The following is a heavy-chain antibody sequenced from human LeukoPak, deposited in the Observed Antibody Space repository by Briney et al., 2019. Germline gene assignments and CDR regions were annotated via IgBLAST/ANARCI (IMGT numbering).Heavy chain of an antibody. J-gene: IGHJ5*02. V-gene: IGHV4-59*01. D-gene: IGHD6-6*01. CDR1: GGSISSYY. CDR3: AKSIAALWFDP. Sequence: SETLSLTCTVSGGSISSYYWSWIRQPPGKGLEWIGYIYYSGSTNYNPSLKSRVTISVDTSKNQFSLKLSSVTAADTAVYYCAKSIAALWFDPWGQGTLVTVSS. CDR2: IYYSGST.